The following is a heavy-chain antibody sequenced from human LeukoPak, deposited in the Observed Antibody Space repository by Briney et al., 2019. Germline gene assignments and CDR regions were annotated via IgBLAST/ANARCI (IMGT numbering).Heavy chain of an antibody. Sequence: ASVKVSCKASGGTFSSDAISWVRQAPGQGLEWMGRIIPIFGIANYAQKFQGRVTITADKSTSTAYMELSSLRSEDTAVYYCARDIIEEAVAGPNWFDPWGQGTLVTVSS. D-gene: IGHD6-19*01. CDR2: IIPIFGIA. V-gene: IGHV1-69*04. CDR3: ARDIIEEAVAGPNWFDP. J-gene: IGHJ5*02. CDR1: GGTFSSDA.